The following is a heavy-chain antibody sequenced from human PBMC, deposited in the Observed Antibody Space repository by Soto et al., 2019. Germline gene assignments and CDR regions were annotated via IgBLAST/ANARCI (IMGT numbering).Heavy chain of an antibody. J-gene: IGHJ2*01. CDR2: IYWNDDK. D-gene: IGHD6-19*01. Sequence: QITLKESGPTLVKPTQTLTLTCTFSGFSLSTSGVGVGWIRQPPGKALEWLALIYWNDDKRYSPSLKSRLTITKDTSKNQVVLTMTNMDPVDTATYYRAHTDIAVAGYWYFDLWGRGTLVTVSS. CDR3: AHTDIAVAGYWYFDL. V-gene: IGHV2-5*01. CDR1: GFSLSTSGVG.